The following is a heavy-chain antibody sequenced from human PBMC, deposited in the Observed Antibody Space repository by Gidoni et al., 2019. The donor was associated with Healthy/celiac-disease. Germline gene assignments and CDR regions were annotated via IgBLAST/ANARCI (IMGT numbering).Heavy chain of an antibody. D-gene: IGHD2-15*01. CDR1: GFTFADSA. Sequence: EVQLVESGGGVVQPGGSRRLACAAYGFTFADSAMHWVRQAPGKGLEWVSLISGDGGSTYYADSVKGRFTISRDNSKNSLYLQMNSLRTEDTALYYCAKDIGDIVVVVAATIDYWGQGTLVTVSS. CDR2: ISGDGGST. J-gene: IGHJ4*02. CDR3: AKDIGDIVVVVAATIDY. V-gene: IGHV3-43*02.